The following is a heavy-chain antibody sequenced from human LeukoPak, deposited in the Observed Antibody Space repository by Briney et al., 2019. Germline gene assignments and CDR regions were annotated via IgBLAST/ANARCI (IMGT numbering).Heavy chain of an antibody. V-gene: IGHV4-34*01. D-gene: IGHD6-13*01. CDR2: INHSGST. Sequence: PGGSLRLSCAASGFSFSTSPMSWVRQPPGKGLEWIGEINHSGSTNYNPSVKSRVTISVDTSKNQFSLNLTSVTAADTAVYYCARLYIGGYSRSTNYNWFDPWGQGTLVTVSS. CDR1: GFSFSTSP. CDR3: ARLYIGGYSRSTNYNWFDP. J-gene: IGHJ5*02.